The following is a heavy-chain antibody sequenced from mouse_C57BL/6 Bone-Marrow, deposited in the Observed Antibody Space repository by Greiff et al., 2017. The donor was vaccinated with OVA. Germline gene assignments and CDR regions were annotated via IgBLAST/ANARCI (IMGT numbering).Heavy chain of an antibody. Sequence: EVQLQQSGPELVKPGASVKIPCKASGYTFTDYNMDWVKQSHGKSLEWIGDINPNNGGTIYNQKFKGKATLTVDKSSSTAYMELRSLTSDDTAVYYCASREAYYYGSSYWSFDVWGTGTTVTVSS. D-gene: IGHD1-1*01. CDR3: ASREAYYYGSSYWSFDV. CDR2: INPNNGGT. V-gene: IGHV1-18*01. CDR1: GYTFTDYN. J-gene: IGHJ1*03.